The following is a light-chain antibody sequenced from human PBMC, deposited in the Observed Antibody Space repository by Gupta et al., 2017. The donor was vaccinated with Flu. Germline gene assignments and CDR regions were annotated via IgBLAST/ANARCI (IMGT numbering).Light chain of an antibody. Sequence: DILLTHSPLSLSVTPGEPASISCTSTQSLLYKNGNNHLDWYIQRPGQSPKLLIYLNSRRSSGLPDRIRDRASATDITFLIRMVDADDFGTYYIMEALATRITFGQGTRLEI. J-gene: IGKJ5*01. CDR2: LNS. CDR1: QSLLYKNGNNH. CDR3: MEALATRIT. V-gene: IGKV2-28*01.